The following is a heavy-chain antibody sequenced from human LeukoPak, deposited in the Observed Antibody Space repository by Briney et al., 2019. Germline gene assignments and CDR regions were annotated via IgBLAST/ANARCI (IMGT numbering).Heavy chain of an antibody. J-gene: IGHJ3*02. V-gene: IGHV3-23*01. CDR2: ISGSGGST. D-gene: IGHD2-15*01. CDR3: AKGLHTRDIVVVDAFDI. Sequence: GGSLRLSCAASGFTFSSYAMCWVRQAPGKGLEWVSAISGSGGSTYYADSVKGRFTISRDNSKNTLYLQMNSLRAEDTAVYYCAKGLHTRDIVVVDAFDIWGQGTMVTVSS. CDR1: GFTFSSYA.